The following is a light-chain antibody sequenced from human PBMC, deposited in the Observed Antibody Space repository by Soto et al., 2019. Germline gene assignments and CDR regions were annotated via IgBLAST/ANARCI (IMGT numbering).Light chain of an antibody. CDR3: MQRLQTPLT. CDR2: LGS. V-gene: IGKV2-28*01. Sequence: DIVMTQAPLSLPVTPGEPASISCRSSQSLLNRNGYNCLEWYLQKPGQSPQLLIYLGSNRAAGVLDRFSGSGSGKDFTLKISRGGAEDVGVYFCMQRLQTPLTFGQGSKVEIK. J-gene: IGKJ1*01. CDR1: QSLLNRNGYNC.